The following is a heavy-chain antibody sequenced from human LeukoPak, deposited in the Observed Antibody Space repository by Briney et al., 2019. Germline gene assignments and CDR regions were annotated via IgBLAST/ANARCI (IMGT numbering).Heavy chain of an antibody. CDR3: ARGRQDVNMILVVMAGVSYYLDV. J-gene: IGHJ6*03. Sequence: SETLTLTCAVYGGSFSDYYWTWLRQTPGKGLEWIGEMRPSGSSNYNPSLKSRVTISVDTYKNQFSLKLRSVTAEDTAVYYCARGRQDVNMILVVMAGVSYYLDVWSKGTTVTVS. CDR2: MRPSGSS. D-gene: IGHD3-22*01. V-gene: IGHV4-34*01. CDR1: GGSFSDYY.